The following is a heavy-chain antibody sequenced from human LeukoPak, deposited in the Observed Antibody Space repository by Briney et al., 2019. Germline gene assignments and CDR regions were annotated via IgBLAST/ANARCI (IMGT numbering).Heavy chain of an antibody. J-gene: IGHJ4*02. CDR1: GFTFDDYA. CDR3: AKDGAYYYDSSGAPYDY. V-gene: IGHV3-9*01. Sequence: PGRSLRLSCAASGFTFDDYAMHWVRQAPGKGLEWVSGISWNSGSIGYADSVKGRFTISRDNAKNSLYLQMNSLRAEDTALYYCAKDGAYYYDSSGAPYDYWGQGTLVTVSS. CDR2: ISWNSGSI. D-gene: IGHD3-22*01.